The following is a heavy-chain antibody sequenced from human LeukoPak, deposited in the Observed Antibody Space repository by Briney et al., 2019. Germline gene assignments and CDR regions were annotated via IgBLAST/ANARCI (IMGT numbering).Heavy chain of an antibody. CDR3: ARSQNYGSGSYPFNY. Sequence: PSETLSLTCAVYGGSFSGYYWSWIRQPPGKGLEWIGSIYYSGSTYYNPSLKSRVTISVDTSKNQFSLKLSSVTAADTAVYYCARSQNYGSGSYPFNYWGQGTLVTVSS. CDR2: IYYSGST. D-gene: IGHD3-10*01. J-gene: IGHJ4*02. V-gene: IGHV4-34*01. CDR1: GGSFSGYY.